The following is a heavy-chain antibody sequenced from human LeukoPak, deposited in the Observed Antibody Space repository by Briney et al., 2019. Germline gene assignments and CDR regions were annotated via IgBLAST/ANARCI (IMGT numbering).Heavy chain of an antibody. Sequence: PGGSLRLPCAASGFTYPNFAMSWVRQAPGKGLEWVSAISGRGGSTYYADVVKGRFTISRDNSKNTLYLQMNSLSAEDTAEYYCAKGETEGGGLAHAYWGQGTLVTVSS. J-gene: IGHJ4*02. CDR3: AKGETEGGGLAHAY. CDR1: GFTYPNFA. CDR2: ISGRGGST. V-gene: IGHV3-23*01. D-gene: IGHD2-15*01.